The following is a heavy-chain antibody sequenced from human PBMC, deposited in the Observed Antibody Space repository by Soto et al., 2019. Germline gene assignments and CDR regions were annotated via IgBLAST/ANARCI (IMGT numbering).Heavy chain of an antibody. CDR1: GYTFTTYG. D-gene: IGHD3-10*01. CDR3: ARFYGSGSFPYDY. J-gene: IGHJ4*02. V-gene: IGHV1-18*01. Sequence: QVQVVQSGAEVKEPGASVEVACKASGYTFTTYGISWVRQAPGQGLEWIGWINAYTGNTNYAQKLQGRVTMTTDTSTCTAYMELRSLRSHDTAVYYCARFYGSGSFPYDYGGQGTLVTVSS. CDR2: INAYTGNT.